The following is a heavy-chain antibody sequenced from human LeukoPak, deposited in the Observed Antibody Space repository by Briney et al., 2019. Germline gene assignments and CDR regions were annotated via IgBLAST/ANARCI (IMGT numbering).Heavy chain of an antibody. V-gene: IGHV4-59*01. J-gene: IGHJ6*02. CDR3: ARDPPYSMDV. CDR1: GGSISSYY. CDR2: IYYSGST. Sequence: PSETLSLTCTVSGGSISSYYWSWIRQPPGEGLEWIGYIYYSGSTNYNPSLKSRVTISVDTSKNQFSLKLSSVTAADTAVYYCARDPPYSMDVWGQGTTVTVSS.